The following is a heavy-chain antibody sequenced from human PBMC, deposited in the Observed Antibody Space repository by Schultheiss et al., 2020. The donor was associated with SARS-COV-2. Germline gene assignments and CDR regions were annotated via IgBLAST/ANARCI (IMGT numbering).Heavy chain of an antibody. CDR1: GYTFTGYY. D-gene: IGHD6-13*01. V-gene: IGHV1-2*06. CDR2: INPNSGGT. J-gene: IGHJ4*02. CDR3: ARDHYMSQQLGY. Sequence: ASVKVSCKASGYTFTGYYMHWVRQAPGQGLEWMGRINPNSGGTNYAQKFQGRVTITADESTSTAYMELSSLRSEDTAVYYCARDHYMSQQLGYWGQGTLVTVSS.